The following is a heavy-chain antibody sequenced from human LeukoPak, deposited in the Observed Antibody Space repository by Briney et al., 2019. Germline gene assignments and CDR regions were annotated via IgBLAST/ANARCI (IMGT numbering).Heavy chain of an antibody. J-gene: IGHJ4*02. CDR1: GYTLTELS. Sequence: ASVKVSCKVSGYTLTELSMHWVRQAPGKGLEWMGGSDPEDGETIYAQKFQGRVTMTEDTSTDTAYMELSSLRSEDTAVYYCASIVGATIEPFDYWGQGTLVTVSS. V-gene: IGHV1-24*01. CDR2: SDPEDGET. D-gene: IGHD1-26*01. CDR3: ASIVGATIEPFDY.